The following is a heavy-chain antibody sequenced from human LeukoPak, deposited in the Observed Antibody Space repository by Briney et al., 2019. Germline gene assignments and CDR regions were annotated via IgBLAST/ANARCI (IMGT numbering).Heavy chain of an antibody. CDR1: GGSISSYY. J-gene: IGHJ2*01. CDR3: ARVGIAVAGTVVWDWYFDL. CDR2: IYYSGST. D-gene: IGHD6-19*01. Sequence: SETLSLICTVSGGSISSYYWSWIRQPPGKGLEWIGYIYYSGSTNYNPSLKSRVTISVDTSKNQFSLKLSSVTAADTAVYYCARVGIAVAGTVVWDWYFDLWGRGTLVTVSS. V-gene: IGHV4-59*08.